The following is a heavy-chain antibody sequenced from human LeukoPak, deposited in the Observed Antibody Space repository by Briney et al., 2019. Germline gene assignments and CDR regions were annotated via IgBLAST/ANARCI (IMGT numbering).Heavy chain of an antibody. D-gene: IGHD1-14*01. J-gene: IGHJ4*02. CDR1: GLSLSNNY. V-gene: IGHV3-53*01. CDR3: AARNY. Sequence: GRSLRLSCAASGLSLSNNYMSWVRQAPGKGLEGASVIYSRGAPYTPNSVKGRSTISGNNSKNTLYLQMNSLRVEDTAVYYCAARNYWGQGTLVTVSS. CDR2: IYSRGAP.